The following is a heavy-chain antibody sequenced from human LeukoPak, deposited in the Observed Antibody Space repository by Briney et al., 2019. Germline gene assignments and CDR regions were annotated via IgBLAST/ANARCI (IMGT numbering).Heavy chain of an antibody. CDR1: GYTFTGYY. J-gene: IGHJ5*02. CDR3: ARVDIAAGGERSWFDP. CDR2: INPNSGGT. Sequence: ASVKVSCKASGYTFTGYYMHWVRQAPGQGLEWMGWINPNSGGTNYAQKFQGRVTMTRDTSISTAYMELSRLRSDDTAVYYCARVDIAAGGERSWFDPWGQGTLVTVSS. V-gene: IGHV1-2*02. D-gene: IGHD6-13*01.